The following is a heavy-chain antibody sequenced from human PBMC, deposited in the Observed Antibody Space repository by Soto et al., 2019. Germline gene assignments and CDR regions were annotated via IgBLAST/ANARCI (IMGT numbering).Heavy chain of an antibody. CDR3: AKRDQQC. CDR1: GFTFISHT. D-gene: IGHD6-19*01. Sequence: PGGSLRLSCVTSGFTFISHTMNWVRQAPGKGLEWVSSISSSSNYIYYADSAKGRFTISRDNSNNTLYLQMNSLRVEDTAVYYCAKRDQQCWGQGTLVTVSS. J-gene: IGHJ4*02. CDR2: ISSSSNYI. V-gene: IGHV3-21*04.